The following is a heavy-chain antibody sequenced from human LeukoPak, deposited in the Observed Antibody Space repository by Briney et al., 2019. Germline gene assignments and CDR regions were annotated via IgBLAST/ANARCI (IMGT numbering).Heavy chain of an antibody. CDR1: GFTFDDYG. V-gene: IGHV3-20*04. J-gene: IGHJ6*03. Sequence: GGSLRHSCTASGFTFDDYGMSWVRQAPGRGLEWVSGINWKGDNVAYADFVKGRFTISRDNAKNSLYLQMNNLRAGDTALYYCARGGGIVGASNRYYYYYMDVWGKGTTVTISS. CDR2: INWKGDNV. CDR3: ARGGGIVGASNRYYYYYMDV. D-gene: IGHD1-26*01.